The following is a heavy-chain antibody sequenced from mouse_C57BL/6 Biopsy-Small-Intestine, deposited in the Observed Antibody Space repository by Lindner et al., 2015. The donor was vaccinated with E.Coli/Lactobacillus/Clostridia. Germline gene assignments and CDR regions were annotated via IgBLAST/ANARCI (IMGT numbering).Heavy chain of an antibody. Sequence: SVKVSCKASGYSFSSSYIHWLRQAPRHGLQWLGRIDPSTGASESAQTFRGRIMMTTATSITTAYLELTGLTSADTSRYYCAVQARRNNIQVDFWGQGTLVSVSS. CDR3: AVQARRNNIQVDF. CDR2: IDPSTGAS. J-gene: IGHJ4*01. V-gene: IGHV1-66*01. CDR1: GYSFSSSY. D-gene: IGHD2-14*01.